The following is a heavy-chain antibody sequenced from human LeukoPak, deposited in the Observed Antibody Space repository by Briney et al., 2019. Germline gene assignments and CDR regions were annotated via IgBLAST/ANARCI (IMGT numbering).Heavy chain of an antibody. D-gene: IGHD6-13*01. CDR2: ISSSSTTI. CDR3: AKDIEAAAGQGFDY. Sequence: GGSLRLSCAASGFTFSSYSMMWVRQAPGKGLEWVSYISSSSTTIHYADSVKGRFTISRDKAKNSLYLQMNSLRAEDTALYYCAKDIEAAAGQGFDYWGQGTLVTVSS. J-gene: IGHJ4*02. CDR1: GFTFSSYS. V-gene: IGHV3-48*01.